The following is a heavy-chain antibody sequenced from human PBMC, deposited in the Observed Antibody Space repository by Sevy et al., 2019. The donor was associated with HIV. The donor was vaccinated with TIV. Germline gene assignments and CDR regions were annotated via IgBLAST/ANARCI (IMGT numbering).Heavy chain of an antibody. CDR1: GFTFSSYS. CDR2: ISSSSSTI. V-gene: IGHV3-48*01. CDR3: ARMASIGPRGEEVDY. D-gene: IGHD2-2*02. J-gene: IGHJ4*02. Sequence: GGSLRLSCAASGFTFSSYSMNWVRQAPGKGLEWVSYISSSSSTIYYADSVKGRFTISRDNAKNSLYLQMNSLGAEDTAVYYCARMASIGPRGEEVDYWGQGTLVTVSS.